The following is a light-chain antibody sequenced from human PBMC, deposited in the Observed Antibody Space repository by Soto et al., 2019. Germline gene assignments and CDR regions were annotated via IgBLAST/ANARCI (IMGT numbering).Light chain of an antibody. V-gene: IGKV3-11*01. J-gene: IGKJ4*01. CDR2: DAS. Sequence: EIVLTQSPGTLSLSPGERATLSCRASQSVSYYLAWYQQKPGQAPRLLIYDASNRATGIPARFSGSGSGTDFTLTISSLEPEDFGVYYCLQRSNWPLTFGGGTKVDI. CDR3: LQRSNWPLT. CDR1: QSVSYY.